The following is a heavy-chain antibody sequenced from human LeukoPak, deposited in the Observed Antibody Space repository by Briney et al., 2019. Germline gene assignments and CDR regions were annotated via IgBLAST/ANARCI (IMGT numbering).Heavy chain of an antibody. Sequence: GGSLRLSCAASGFTFSSYWMSWVRQAPGKGLEWVANIKQDGSEKYYVDSVKGRFTISRDNAKNSLYLQMNSLRAEDTAVYYCARDPGGSYGFGPNNWFDPWGQGTLVTVSS. J-gene: IGHJ5*02. D-gene: IGHD5-18*01. CDR3: ARDPGGSYGFGPNNWFDP. CDR2: IKQDGSEK. CDR1: GFTFSSYW. V-gene: IGHV3-7*01.